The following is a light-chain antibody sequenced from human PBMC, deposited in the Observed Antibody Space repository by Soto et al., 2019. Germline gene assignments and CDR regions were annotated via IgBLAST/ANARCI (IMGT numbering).Light chain of an antibody. CDR1: QSVSSN. Sequence: EIXMTPFPATLSVSPGERATLSCRASQSVSSNLAWYQQKPGQAPRLLIYGASTRATGIPARFSGSGSGTEFTLTISSLQSEDFAVYYCQQYNNWPPWTFGQGTKVDIK. CDR2: GAS. CDR3: QQYNNWPPWT. J-gene: IGKJ1*01. V-gene: IGKV3-15*01.